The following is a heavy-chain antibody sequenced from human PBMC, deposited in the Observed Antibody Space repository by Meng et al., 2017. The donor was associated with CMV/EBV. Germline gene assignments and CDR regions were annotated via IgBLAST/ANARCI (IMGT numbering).Heavy chain of an antibody. V-gene: IGHV4-61*01. D-gene: IGHD6-13*01. CDR3: AREDLAAAGLYGMDV. CDR2: IYYSGST. Sequence: SETLSLTCTVSGGSVSSGSYYWSWIRQPPGKGLEWIGYIYYSGSTNYNPSLKSRVTISVDTSKNQFSLKLNSVTAADTAVYYCAREDLAAAGLYGMDVWGQGTTVTVSS. J-gene: IGHJ6*02. CDR1: GGSVSSGSYY.